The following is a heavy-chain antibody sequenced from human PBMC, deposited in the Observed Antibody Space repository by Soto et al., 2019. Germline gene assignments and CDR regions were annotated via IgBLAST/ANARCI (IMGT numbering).Heavy chain of an antibody. D-gene: IGHD3-10*01. Sequence: SETLSLTCTVSGGSISSSSYYWGWIRQPPGKGLEWIGSIYYSGSTYYNPSLKSRVTISVDTSKNQFSLKLSSVTAADTAVYYCAITYYYGSGSYYTPILYYFDYWGQGTLVTVSS. J-gene: IGHJ4*02. CDR1: GGSISSSSYY. V-gene: IGHV4-39*01. CDR2: IYYSGST. CDR3: AITYYYGSGSYYTPILYYFDY.